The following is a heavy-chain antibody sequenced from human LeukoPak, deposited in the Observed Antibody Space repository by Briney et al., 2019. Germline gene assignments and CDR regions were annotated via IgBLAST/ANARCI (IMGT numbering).Heavy chain of an antibody. Sequence: PGGSLRLSCAASGFTVSSKYMSWVRQAPGKGLEWVSVIYSGGNTYYADSVKGRFTISRDNSKNTLYLQMNSLRAEDAAVYYCARGRWLRHWFDPWGQGTLVTVSS. CDR1: GFTVSSKY. V-gene: IGHV3-53*01. J-gene: IGHJ5*02. CDR2: IYSGGNT. CDR3: ARGRWLRHWFDP. D-gene: IGHD5-12*01.